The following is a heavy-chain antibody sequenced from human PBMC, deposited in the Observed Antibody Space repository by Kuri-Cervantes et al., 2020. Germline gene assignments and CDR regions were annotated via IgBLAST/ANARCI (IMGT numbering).Heavy chain of an antibody. D-gene: IGHD2-21*02. CDR2: TKYDESEK. Sequence: GESLKISCAASGFTFSNYWMSWVRQAPGKGLGWVANTKYDESEKYYVDSVKGRFTISRDNAKNSLYLQMNSLRDEDTAVYYCARDGRDGYDDYWGQGTLVTVSS. J-gene: IGHJ4*02. CDR1: GFTFSNYW. CDR3: ARDGRDGYDDY. V-gene: IGHV3-7*01.